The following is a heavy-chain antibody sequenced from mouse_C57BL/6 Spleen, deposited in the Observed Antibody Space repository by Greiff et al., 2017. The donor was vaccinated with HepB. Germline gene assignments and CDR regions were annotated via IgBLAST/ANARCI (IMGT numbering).Heavy chain of an antibody. D-gene: IGHD1-1*01. Sequence: DVKLQESGPGLAKPSQTLSLTCSVTGYSITSDYWNWIRKFPGNKLEYMGYISYSGSTYYNPSLKSRISITRDTSKNQYYLQLNSVTTEDTATYYCARYAGYGSSYYAMDYWGQGTSVTVSS. J-gene: IGHJ4*01. CDR2: ISYSGST. V-gene: IGHV3-8*01. CDR3: ARYAGYGSSYYAMDY. CDR1: GYSITSDY.